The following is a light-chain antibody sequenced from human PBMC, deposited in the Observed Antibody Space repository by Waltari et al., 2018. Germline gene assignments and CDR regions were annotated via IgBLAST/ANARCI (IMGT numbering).Light chain of an antibody. V-gene: IGKV3-15*01. Sequence: EMVMTQSPATLSVSPGERATLSCRASQSVSSDVAWYQQESGQAPRLLIYAASNRATGIPARFNGGGSGTEFTLTISSLQSGDSAVYYCQQYNNWPLTFGQGTKVEIK. J-gene: IGKJ1*01. CDR1: QSVSSD. CDR2: AAS. CDR3: QQYNNWPLT.